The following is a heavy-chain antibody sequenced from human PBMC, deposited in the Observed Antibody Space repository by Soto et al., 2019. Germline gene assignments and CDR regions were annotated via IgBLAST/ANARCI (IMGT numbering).Heavy chain of an antibody. Sequence: QVKLVQYGAEVKKPGASVRVSCKASGYTFTSYAMHWVRQAPGQRLEWMGWINAGNGNTKYSQKFQGRVTITRDTSASTAYMELSSLRSEDTAVYYCARVIGGLYYFDYWGQGTLVTVSS. J-gene: IGHJ4*02. CDR3: ARVIGGLYYFDY. D-gene: IGHD3-16*01. CDR2: INAGNGNT. V-gene: IGHV1-3*01. CDR1: GYTFTSYA.